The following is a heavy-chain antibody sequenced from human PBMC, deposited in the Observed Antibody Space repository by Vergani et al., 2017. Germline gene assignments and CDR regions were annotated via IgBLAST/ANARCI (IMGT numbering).Heavy chain of an antibody. D-gene: IGHD2-2*01. CDR2: ISAYSGNT. CDR1: RYPFSRYG. J-gene: IGHJ6*02. CDR3: ARDPDIVVVPAAPYYYYYYGMDV. V-gene: IGHV1-18*01. Sequence: QAQLVQSGAEVKKPGASVRVSCKASRYPFSRYGISWVRQAPGQGLEWMGWISAYSGNTNYAQKLQGRVTMTTDTSTSTAYMELRSLRSDDTAVYYCARDPDIVVVPAAPYYYYYYGMDVWGQGTTVTVSS.